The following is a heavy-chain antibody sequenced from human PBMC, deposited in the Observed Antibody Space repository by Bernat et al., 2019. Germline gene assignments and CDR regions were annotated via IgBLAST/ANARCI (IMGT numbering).Heavy chain of an antibody. Sequence: QVQLVESGGGLVKPGGSLRLSCAASGFTFSDYYMSWIRQAPGKGLEWVSYISSSSYTNYADSVKGRFTISRDKAKNSLYLQMNSLRAEDTAVYYCARVQYYYGSGSSYNWFDPWGQGTLVTVSS. CDR3: ARVQYYYGSGSSYNWFDP. J-gene: IGHJ5*02. CDR2: ISSSSYT. D-gene: IGHD3-10*01. V-gene: IGHV3-11*05. CDR1: GFTFSDYY.